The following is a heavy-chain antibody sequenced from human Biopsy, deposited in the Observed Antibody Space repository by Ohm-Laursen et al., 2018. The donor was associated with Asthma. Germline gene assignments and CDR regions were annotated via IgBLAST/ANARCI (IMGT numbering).Heavy chain of an antibody. CDR1: YGSITSGGYY. J-gene: IGHJ4*02. V-gene: IGHV4-31*03. Sequence: SETLSLTCTVSYGSITSGGYYWTWIRQHPGKGLEWIGFIYYSGSTYHNPSLKSRVSISIDTSKNQFPLKLSSVTAADTAVYYCARAQDYYDSRGYYRSFDYWGQGTLVTVSS. CDR3: ARAQDYYDSRGYYRSFDY. D-gene: IGHD3-22*01. CDR2: IYYSGST.